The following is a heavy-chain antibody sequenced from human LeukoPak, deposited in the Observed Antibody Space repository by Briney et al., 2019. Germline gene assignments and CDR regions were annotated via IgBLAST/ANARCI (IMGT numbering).Heavy chain of an antibody. CDR1: GFTFSSYE. J-gene: IGHJ4*02. D-gene: IGHD7-27*01. Sequence: GGSLRLSCAASGFTFSSYEMNWVRQAPGKGLEWVSYISSSGSTIYYADSGKGRFTISRDNAKNSLYLQMNSLRAEDTAVYYCASVNWGSLDYWGQGTLVTVSS. CDR3: ASVNWGSLDY. CDR2: ISSSGSTI. V-gene: IGHV3-48*03.